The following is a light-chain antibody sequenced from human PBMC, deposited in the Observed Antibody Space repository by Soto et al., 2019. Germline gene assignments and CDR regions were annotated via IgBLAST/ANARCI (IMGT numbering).Light chain of an antibody. Sequence: SYELTQPPSVSVAPGQTATITCGGDNIGDKSVHWYQQKPGQAPVLVVYDDYDRPSGIPERFSGSNSGNTATLTTRRVEAGDEADYYCQVWDSSSDHYVFGTGTRSPS. V-gene: IGLV3-21*02. CDR1: NIGDKS. J-gene: IGLJ1*01. CDR3: QVWDSSSDHYV. CDR2: DDY.